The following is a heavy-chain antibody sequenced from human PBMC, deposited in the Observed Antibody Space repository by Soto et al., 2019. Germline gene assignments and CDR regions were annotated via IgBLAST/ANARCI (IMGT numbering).Heavy chain of an antibody. Sequence: QVQLQESGPGLVKPSQTLSLTCTVSGGSISSGDYYWSWIRQPPGKGLEWIGYIYYSGSTYYNPSLKSRVTISVDTSKNQFSLKLSSVTAADTAVYYCARDLGSGSQSYYYYGMDVWGQGTTVTVSS. CDR1: GGSISSGDYY. CDR3: ARDLGSGSQSYYYYGMDV. D-gene: IGHD3-10*01. V-gene: IGHV4-30-4*01. CDR2: IYYSGST. J-gene: IGHJ6*02.